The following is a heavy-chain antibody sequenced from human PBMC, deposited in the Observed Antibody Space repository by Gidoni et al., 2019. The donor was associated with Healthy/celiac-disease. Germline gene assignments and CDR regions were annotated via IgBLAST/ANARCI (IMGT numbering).Heavy chain of an antibody. D-gene: IGHD3-22*01. V-gene: IGHV3-23*04. J-gene: IGHJ3*02. Sequence: EVQLVESGGGLVQPGGSLRLSCAASGFTFSSYAMSWVRQAPGKGLEWVSAISGSGGSTYYADSVKGRFTISRDNSKNTLYLQMNSLRAEDTAVYYCANLDFYDSSGSYYSGDAFDIWGQGTMVTVSS. CDR3: ANLDFYDSSGSYYSGDAFDI. CDR1: GFTFSSYA. CDR2: ISGSGGST.